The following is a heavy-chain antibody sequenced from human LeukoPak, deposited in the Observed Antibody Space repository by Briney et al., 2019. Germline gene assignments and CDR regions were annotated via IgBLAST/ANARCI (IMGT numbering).Heavy chain of an antibody. J-gene: IGHJ4*02. CDR2: INPNSGGT. CDR3: ARGGSYSDSSGYRFHLGS. Sequence: GASVKVSCKASGYTFTDYYIHWVRQAPGQGLEWMGWINPNSGGTNYAQKFQGRVTMTSDTSISTAYMELSGLRSDDTAVYYCARGGSYSDSSGYRFHLGSWGQGTLVTVSS. CDR1: GYTFTDYY. D-gene: IGHD3-22*01. V-gene: IGHV1-2*02.